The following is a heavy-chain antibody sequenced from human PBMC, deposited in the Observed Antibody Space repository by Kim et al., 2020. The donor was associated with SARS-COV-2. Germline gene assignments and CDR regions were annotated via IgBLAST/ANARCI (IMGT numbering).Heavy chain of an antibody. Sequence: ASVKVSCKASGFTLTTYYINWVRQAPGQGLEWMGIINPSGGSTSYAQKFQGRVTMTRNTSTSTVYMELSSLRSEDTAVYYCARGRLGYNLRSGVHFDYWGQGTLVTVSS. V-gene: IGHV1-46*01. CDR1: GFTLTTYY. CDR3: ARGRLGYNLRSGVHFDY. D-gene: IGHD5-12*01. CDR2: INPSGGST. J-gene: IGHJ4*02.